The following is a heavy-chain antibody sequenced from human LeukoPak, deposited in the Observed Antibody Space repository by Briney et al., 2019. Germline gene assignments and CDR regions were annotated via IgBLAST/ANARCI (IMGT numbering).Heavy chain of an antibody. CDR1: GFTFSSYE. V-gene: IGHV3-7*01. J-gene: IGHJ4*02. CDR3: ARLRNDYGDYVLDY. D-gene: IGHD4-17*01. CDR2: MNEDGGEI. Sequence: PGGSLRLSCAASGFTFSSYEMNWVRQAPGKGLEWVASMNEDGGEIHYVDSVKGRFTISRDNAKNSLYLQMNSLRAEDTAVYYCARLRNDYGDYVLDYWGQGTLVTVSS.